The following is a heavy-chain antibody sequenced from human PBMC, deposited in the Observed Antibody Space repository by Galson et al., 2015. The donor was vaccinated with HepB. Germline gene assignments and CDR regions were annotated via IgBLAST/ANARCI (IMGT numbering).Heavy chain of an antibody. V-gene: IGHV3-23*01. CDR3: AKVTTEEVATAYHYYGMDV. D-gene: IGHD5-24*01. J-gene: IGHJ6*02. CDR2: IGGRSTTT. Sequence: SLRLSCAASGFTFTADAMSWVRQCPGKGLEWVSTIGGRSTTTYYADSVKGRFIISRDNSKNTLYLQMDSLRGEDTAIYYCAKVTTEEVATAYHYYGMDVWGQGTTVTVSS. CDR1: GFTFTADA.